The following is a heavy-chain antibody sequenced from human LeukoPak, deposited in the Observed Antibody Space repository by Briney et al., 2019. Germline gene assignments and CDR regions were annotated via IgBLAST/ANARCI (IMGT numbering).Heavy chain of an antibody. CDR1: GFTFSSYA. Sequence: GGSLRLSCAASGFTFSSYAMHWVRQAPGKGLGWVAVISYDGSNKYYADSVKGRFTISRDNSKNTLYLQMNSLRAEDTAVYYCARDYSTLYYYYGMDVWGQGTTVTVSS. CDR3: ARDYSTLYYYYGMDV. V-gene: IGHV3-30-3*01. CDR2: ISYDGSNK. J-gene: IGHJ6*02. D-gene: IGHD4-4*01.